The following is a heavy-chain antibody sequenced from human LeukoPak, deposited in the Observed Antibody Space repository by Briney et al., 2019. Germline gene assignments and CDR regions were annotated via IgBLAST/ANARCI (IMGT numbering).Heavy chain of an antibody. J-gene: IGHJ4*02. CDR3: AKEQDIVVVVAATNYYFDY. V-gene: IGHV3-23*01. CDR2: IWSNGGNT. Sequence: PGGSLRLSCAASGFTFSSYTMSWVRQPPGKGLEWVAGIWSNGGNTYYADSVKGRFTISRDNSKNTLYLQMNSLRAEDTAVYYCAKEQDIVVVVAATNYYFDYWGQGTLVTVSS. CDR1: GFTFSSYT. D-gene: IGHD2-15*01.